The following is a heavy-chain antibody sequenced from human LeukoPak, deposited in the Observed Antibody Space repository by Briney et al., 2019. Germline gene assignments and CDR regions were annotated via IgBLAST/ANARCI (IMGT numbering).Heavy chain of an antibody. D-gene: IGHD3-10*01. Sequence: ASVTVSCTASGYTLTGYYMHWVRQAPGQGLEWMGWINPNSGGTSYAQKFQGRVTMTRDTSISTAYMELSRLRSDGTAVYYCARLDYYGSGSPPPFDIWGQGTMVTVSS. CDR2: INPNSGGT. CDR3: ARLDYYGSGSPPPFDI. J-gene: IGHJ3*02. CDR1: GYTLTGYY. V-gene: IGHV1-2*02.